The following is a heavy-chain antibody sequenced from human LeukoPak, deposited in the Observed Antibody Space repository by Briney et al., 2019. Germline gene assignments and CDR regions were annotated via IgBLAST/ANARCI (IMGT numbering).Heavy chain of an antibody. Sequence: GGSLRLSCVASGFAFSDDSMNWVRQPPGKGLEWVSSISSTSTYIYYADSVKGRFTISRDNARNSLFLQMNNLRVDDSAVYYCAREYTAMAYNYWGQGNLVTVSS. V-gene: IGHV3-21*01. D-gene: IGHD5-18*01. CDR1: GFAFSDDS. CDR2: ISSTSTYI. J-gene: IGHJ4*02. CDR3: AREYTAMAYNY.